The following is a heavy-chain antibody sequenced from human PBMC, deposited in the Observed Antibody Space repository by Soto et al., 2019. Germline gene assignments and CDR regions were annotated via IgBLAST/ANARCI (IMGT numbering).Heavy chain of an antibody. J-gene: IGHJ6*02. D-gene: IGHD3-22*01. CDR2: IDLDDDK. Sequence: SGPTPVNPTQTLTLTCTFSGFSLSTSGMCVSWIRQPPGKALEWLALIDLDDDKYYSTSLKTRLTISKDTSKNQVVLTMTNMDPVDTATYYCARGIYDSSGYYYYYYYYGMDVWGQGTTVTVSS. V-gene: IGHV2-70*01. CDR3: ARGIYDSSGYYYYYYYYGMDV. CDR1: GFSLSTSGMC.